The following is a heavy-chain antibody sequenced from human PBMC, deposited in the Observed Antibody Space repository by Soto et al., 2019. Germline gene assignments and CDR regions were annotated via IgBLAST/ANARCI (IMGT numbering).Heavy chain of an antibody. V-gene: IGHV1-69*13. D-gene: IGHD5-12*01. Sequence: SVKVSCKASGGTFSSYAISWVRQAPGQGLEWMGGIIPIFGTANYAQKFQGRVTITADESTSTAYMELSSLRSEDTAVYYCARGVASYYYYYGMDVWGQGTTVTVSS. CDR1: GGTFSSYA. CDR2: IIPIFGTA. CDR3: ARGVASYYYYYGMDV. J-gene: IGHJ6*02.